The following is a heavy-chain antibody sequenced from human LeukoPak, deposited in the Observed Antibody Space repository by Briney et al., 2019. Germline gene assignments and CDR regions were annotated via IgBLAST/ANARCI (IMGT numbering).Heavy chain of an antibody. V-gene: IGHV4-34*01. J-gene: IGHJ5*02. CDR2: INHRGST. D-gene: IGHD3-10*01. Sequence: SETLSLTCVVYGGSFSGYHWSWIRQSPGEGLEWIGEINHRGSTNYNPSLKRRVTMSLDTSKNQFSLKLSPVTAADTAVYYCAKSLYGSGSYYNWFDPWGQGTLVTVSS. CDR1: GGSFSGYH. CDR3: AKSLYGSGSYYNWFDP.